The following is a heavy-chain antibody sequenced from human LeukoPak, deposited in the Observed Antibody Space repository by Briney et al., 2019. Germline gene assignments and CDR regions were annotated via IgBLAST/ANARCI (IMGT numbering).Heavy chain of an antibody. Sequence: GESLKISCKGSGYSFTSYWIGWVRQMPGKGLEWMGIIYPGDSDTRYSPSFQGQVTISADESISTAYLQWSSLKASDTAMYYCARLIAAAGTAPQKYYYYYGMDVWGQGTTVTVSS. V-gene: IGHV5-51*01. D-gene: IGHD6-13*01. CDR2: IYPGDSDT. CDR1: GYSFTSYW. J-gene: IGHJ6*02. CDR3: ARLIAAAGTAPQKYYYYYGMDV.